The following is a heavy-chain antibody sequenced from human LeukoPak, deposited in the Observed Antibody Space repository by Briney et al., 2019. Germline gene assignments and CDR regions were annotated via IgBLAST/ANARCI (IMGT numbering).Heavy chain of an antibody. Sequence: QAGGSLRLPCTASGFTFSDSYMTWIRQAPGKGLEWVSYISNSGREINYADSVRGRFTISRDNAMSSLYLQMNSLRVEDTAVYYCGRGHWGLDYWGQGTLVTVSS. CDR2: ISNSGREI. J-gene: IGHJ4*02. D-gene: IGHD7-27*01. CDR1: GFTFSDSY. CDR3: GRGHWGLDY. V-gene: IGHV3-11*04.